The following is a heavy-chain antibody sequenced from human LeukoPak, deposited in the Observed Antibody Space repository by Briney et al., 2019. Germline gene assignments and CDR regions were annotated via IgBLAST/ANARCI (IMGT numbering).Heavy chain of an antibody. J-gene: IGHJ5*02. D-gene: IGHD2-15*01. CDR2: IYYSGST. CDR1: GGSISSSSYN. CDR3: ATQGARNCSGGSCRYSWFDP. Sequence: SETLSLTCTVSGGSISSSSYNWDWIRQPPGKGLEWIGSIYYSGSTYYNPSLKSRVTISVDTSKNQFSLKLSSVTAADTAVYYCATQGARNCSGGSCRYSWFDPWGQGTLVTASS. V-gene: IGHV4-39*01.